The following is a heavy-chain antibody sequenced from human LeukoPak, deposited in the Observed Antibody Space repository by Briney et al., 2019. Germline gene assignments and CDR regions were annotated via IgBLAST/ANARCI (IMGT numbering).Heavy chain of an antibody. CDR3: ARELGY. V-gene: IGHV3-74*01. CDR1: GFTFSTTW. J-gene: IGHJ4*02. CDR2: INSDGSTT. Sequence: PGGSLRLSCAASGFTFSTTWMHWVRQAPGKGLVWVSRINSDGSTTNYADSVKGRFTISRDNAKNMLYLQMNSLRAEDTAVYFCARELGYWGQGTLVTVSS.